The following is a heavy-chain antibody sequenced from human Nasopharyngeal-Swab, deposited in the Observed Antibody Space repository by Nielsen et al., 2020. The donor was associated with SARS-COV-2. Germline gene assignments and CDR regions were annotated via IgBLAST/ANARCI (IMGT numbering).Heavy chain of an antibody. CDR1: GGSFSTYA. CDR2: IIPSFSRG. J-gene: IGHJ4*02. D-gene: IGHD2-15*01. V-gene: IGHV1-69*13. Sequence: SVKVSCKASGGSFSTYAFSWVRQAPGQGLEWMGGIIPSFSRGNYAQKFQDRVTITADEATSTAYMELSSLRSEDTAVYYCARDVHGGSWVFDYWGQGTLVTVSS. CDR3: ARDVHGGSWVFDY.